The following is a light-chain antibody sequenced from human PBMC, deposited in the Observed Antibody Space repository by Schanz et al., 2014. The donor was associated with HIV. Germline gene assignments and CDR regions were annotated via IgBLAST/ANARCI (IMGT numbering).Light chain of an antibody. V-gene: IGLV2-23*01. Sequence: QSALTQPASLSGSPGQSITISCTEINSDVGGYNFVSWYQQHPGKAPKLLVYDASKRPSGVPDRFSGSKSGNTAYLTISGLQAEDEADYYCYSYAGSRVFGGGTKLTVL. CDR2: DAS. J-gene: IGLJ3*02. CDR1: NSDVGGYNF. CDR3: YSYAGSRV.